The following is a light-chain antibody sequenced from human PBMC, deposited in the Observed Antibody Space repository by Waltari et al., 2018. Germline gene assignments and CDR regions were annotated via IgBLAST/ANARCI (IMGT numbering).Light chain of an antibody. CDR3: CSYAGSSTHAV. J-gene: IGLJ7*01. CDR2: DVS. Sequence: QSALTQPASVSGSPGQSITISCTGTSSDVGTYNYVSLYQQHPGKAPKLMIYDVSKRPSGVSNRFSGSKSGNTASLTISGLQAEDEADYYCCSYAGSSTHAVFGGGTQLTVL. CDR1: SSDVGTYNY. V-gene: IGLV2-23*02.